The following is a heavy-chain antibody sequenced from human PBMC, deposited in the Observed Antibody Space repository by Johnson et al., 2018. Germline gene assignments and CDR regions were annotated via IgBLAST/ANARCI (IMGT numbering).Heavy chain of an antibody. CDR3: AKPPVGWLGEGAEYLQH. V-gene: IGHV3-9*01. D-gene: IGHD3-3*01. CDR2: INWDSGGL. J-gene: IGHJ1*01. CDR1: GFTFDDYA. Sequence: EVQLVESGGGVVQPGRSLRPSRAASGFTFDDYAMHWARQAPVTGLEWVSGINWDSGGLGDADSGKGRFTISRDNAKNSLYLQRNSLRAEDTALYYCAKPPVGWLGEGAEYLQHWGQGTLVTVSS.